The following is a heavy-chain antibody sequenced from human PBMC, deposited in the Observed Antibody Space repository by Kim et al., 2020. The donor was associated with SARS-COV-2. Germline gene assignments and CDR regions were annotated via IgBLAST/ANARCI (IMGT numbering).Heavy chain of an antibody. CDR2: IYYSGST. CDR1: GGSISSSSYY. D-gene: IGHD3-22*01. V-gene: IGHV4-39*01. J-gene: IGHJ5*02. CDR3: ARQLEPPYYYYSSAEGWFDP. Sequence: SETLSLTCTVSGGSISSSSYYWGWIRQPPGKGLEWIGSIYYSGSTYYNPSLKSRVTISVDTSKNQFSLKLIPVTAADTAVYYCARQLEPPYYYYSSAEGWFDPWGQGPLVTVSS.